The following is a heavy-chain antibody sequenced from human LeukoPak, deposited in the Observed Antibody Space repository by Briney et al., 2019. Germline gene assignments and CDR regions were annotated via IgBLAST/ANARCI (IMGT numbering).Heavy chain of an antibody. D-gene: IGHD2-2*01. V-gene: IGHV4-61*05. CDR1: GGSISSSSYY. J-gene: IGHJ6*02. CDR2: IYYSGST. CDR3: ARGDYCSSTSCYLYGMDV. Sequence: PSETLSLTCTVSGGSISSSSYYWGWIRQPPGKGLEWIGNIYYSGSTNYNPSLKSRVTISVDTPKNQFSLKLSSVTAADTSVYYCARGDYCSSTSCYLYGMDVWGQGTTVTVSS.